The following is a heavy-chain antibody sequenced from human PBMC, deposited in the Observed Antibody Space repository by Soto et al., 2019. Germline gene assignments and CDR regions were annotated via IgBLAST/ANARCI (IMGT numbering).Heavy chain of an antibody. V-gene: IGHV3-33*01. J-gene: IGHJ4*02. CDR1: GLSFSSYG. D-gene: IGHD6-13*01. CDR3: AGSTSWYSNYFDY. Sequence: QLVESGGGVVQPGRSLRLSCEASGLSFSSYGMHWVRQAPGQGLEWVAVIWYDGSNKYYADSVKGRFTISRDNSKNTLNLQMNSLTVEDTAMYYCAGSTSWYSNYFDYWGQGTLVTVSS. CDR2: IWYDGSNK.